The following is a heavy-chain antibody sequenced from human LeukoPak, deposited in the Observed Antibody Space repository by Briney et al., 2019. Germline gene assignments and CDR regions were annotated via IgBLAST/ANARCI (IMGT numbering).Heavy chain of an antibody. D-gene: IGHD3-10*01. V-gene: IGHV4-61*02. Sequence: SQTLSLTCTVSGGSISSGSYYWSWIRQPAGKGLEWIGRIYTSGSTNYNPSLKSRVAISIDTSKNQFSLKLSSVTAADTAVYYCARAPMVRGVMNYYFYGMDVWGQGTTVTVSS. CDR1: GGSISSGSYY. J-gene: IGHJ6*02. CDR2: IYTSGST. CDR3: ARAPMVRGVMNYYFYGMDV.